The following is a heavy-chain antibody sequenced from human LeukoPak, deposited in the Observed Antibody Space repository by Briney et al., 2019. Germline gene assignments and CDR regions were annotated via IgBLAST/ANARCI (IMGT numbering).Heavy chain of an antibody. CDR2: INWNGGST. J-gene: IGHJ6*03. D-gene: IGHD6-13*01. CDR3: ARRTYSSSWYDYYYYMDV. CDR1: GFTFDDYG. Sequence: GSLRLSCAASGFTFDDYGMSWVRQAPGKGLEWVSGINWNGGSTGYADSVKGRFTISRDNAKNSLYLQMNSLRAEDTALYYCARRTYSSSWYDYYYYMDVWGKGTTVTVSS. V-gene: IGHV3-20*04.